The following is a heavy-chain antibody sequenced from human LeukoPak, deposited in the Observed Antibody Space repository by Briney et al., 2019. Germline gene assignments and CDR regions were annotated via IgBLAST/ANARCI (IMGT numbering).Heavy chain of an antibody. CDR1: GGSISTTTNS. CDR2: IYYGGSP. Sequence: KPSETLSLTCNVSGGSISTTTNSWGWAWIRQRPTKGLEWIRSIYYGGSPYYTSSLKSRVTISVDTSKNQFSLKLSSVTAADTAVYYCARVGGRVYFDYWGQGTLVTVSS. V-gene: IGHV4-39*01. J-gene: IGHJ4*02. CDR3: ARVGGRVYFDY. D-gene: IGHD3-10*01.